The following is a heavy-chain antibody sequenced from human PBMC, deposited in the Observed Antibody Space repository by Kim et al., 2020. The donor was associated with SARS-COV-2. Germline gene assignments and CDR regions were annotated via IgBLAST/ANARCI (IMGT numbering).Heavy chain of an antibody. V-gene: IGHV4-31*02. D-gene: IGHD3-10*01. CDR3: ARDGDYYGSGSYSPKRWFDP. Sequence: RVTISVDTSKNQFSLKLSSVTAADTAVYYCARDGDYYGSGSYSPKRWFDPWGQGTLVTVSS. J-gene: IGHJ5*02.